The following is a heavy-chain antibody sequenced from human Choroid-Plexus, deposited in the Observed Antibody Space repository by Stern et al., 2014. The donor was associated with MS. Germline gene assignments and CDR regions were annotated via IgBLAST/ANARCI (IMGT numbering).Heavy chain of an antibody. CDR1: GFTFSNFG. V-gene: IGHV3-30*18. J-gene: IGHJ4*02. CDR2: ISYDGRDK. D-gene: IGHD2-15*01. CDR3: AKDRQWSTYFFDY. Sequence: VQLLESGGGVAQPGRPLILSCAASGFTFSNFGMHWVRQAPGKGLEWVALISYDGRDKYYADSVKGRFTIFRDNSKNTLYMHMNSLRAEDTAVYYCAKDRQWSTYFFDYWGQGSLVTVSS.